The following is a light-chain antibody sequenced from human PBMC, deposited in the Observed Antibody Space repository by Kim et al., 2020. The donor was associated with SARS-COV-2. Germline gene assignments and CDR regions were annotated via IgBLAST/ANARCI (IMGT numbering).Light chain of an antibody. J-gene: IGLJ2*01. CDR2: DDI. Sequence: QSVLTQPPSVSAAPGQKVTISCSGSASNIATNYVSWYQQFPGTAPKVLIYDDIDRPSGTPDRFSGSKTGTSVTLVITGLQTGDEADYYCGTWDSSLSAVLFGGGTQLTVL. V-gene: IGLV1-51*01. CDR1: ASNIATNY. CDR3: GTWDSSLSAVL.